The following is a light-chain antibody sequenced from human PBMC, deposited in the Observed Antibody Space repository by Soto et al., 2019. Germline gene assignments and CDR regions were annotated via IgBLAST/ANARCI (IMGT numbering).Light chain of an antibody. V-gene: IGKV1-5*03. CDR2: KAS. J-gene: IGKJ1*01. Sequence: DIQMTQSPSTLSASVGDRVTITCRASQSISNWLAWYQKKPGKAPKVLIYKASSLESGVPSRFSGSGSGTEFTLTISSLQPDDFATYYCQQYKSYSPTFGQGTKVEIK. CDR3: QQYKSYSPT. CDR1: QSISNW.